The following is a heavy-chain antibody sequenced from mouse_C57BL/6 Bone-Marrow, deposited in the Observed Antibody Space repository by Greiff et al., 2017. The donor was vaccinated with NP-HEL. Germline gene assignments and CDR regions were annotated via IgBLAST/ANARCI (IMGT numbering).Heavy chain of an antibody. J-gene: IGHJ1*03. D-gene: IGHD1-1*01. CDR2: IDPETGGT. Sequence: QVQLQQSGAELVRPGASVTLSCKASGYTFTDYEMHWVKQTPVHGLEWIGAIDPETGGTAYNQKFKGKAILTADKSSSTAYMELRSLTSEDSAVYYCTRTVVAHWYFDVWVTGTTVAVSS. CDR3: TRTVVAHWYFDV. CDR1: GYTFTDYE. V-gene: IGHV1-15*01.